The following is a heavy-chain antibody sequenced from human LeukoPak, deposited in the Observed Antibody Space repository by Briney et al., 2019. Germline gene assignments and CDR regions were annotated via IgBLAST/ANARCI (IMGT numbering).Heavy chain of an antibody. D-gene: IGHD6-13*01. J-gene: IGHJ4*02. CDR3: ARNLLDSSTWYGVGY. Sequence: ASVTVSCKASGGTFSSYAISWVRQAPGQGLEWMGGIIPIFGTTNYAQKFQGRVTITADESTSTAYMELSSLRSEDTAMYYCARNLLDSSTWYGVGYWGQGTLVTVSS. CDR1: GGTFSSYA. V-gene: IGHV1-69*13. CDR2: IIPIFGTT.